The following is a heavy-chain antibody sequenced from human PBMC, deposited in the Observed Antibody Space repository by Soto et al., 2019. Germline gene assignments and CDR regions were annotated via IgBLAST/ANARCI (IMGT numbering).Heavy chain of an antibody. J-gene: IGHJ3*02. CDR3: ANLPAASASWDAFDI. CDR1: GFTLGTYV. CDR2: ITGGGVCT. Sequence: LRLSCATSGFTLGTYVMSLVSQSPGMGLECYSGITGGGVCTNYANPVKGRFTISRDNSSNMLGLQSDSLTAEDTAVYYSANLPAASASWDAFDIPGEGTMGT. D-gene: IGHD6-13*01. V-gene: IGHV3-23*01.